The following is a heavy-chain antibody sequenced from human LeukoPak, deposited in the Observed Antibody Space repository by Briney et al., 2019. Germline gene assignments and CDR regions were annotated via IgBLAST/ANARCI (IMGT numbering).Heavy chain of an antibody. D-gene: IGHD6-13*01. CDR1: GYTFTSYG. V-gene: IGHV1-18*01. CDR3: ARDIWQQQLTPAEYFQH. Sequence: ASVKVSCKASGYTFTSYGISWVRQAPGQGLEWMGWISAYNGNTNYAQKLQGRVTMTTDTSTSTAYMELRSLRSDDTAVYYCARDIWQQQLTPAEYFQHWGQGTLVTVPS. CDR2: ISAYNGNT. J-gene: IGHJ1*01.